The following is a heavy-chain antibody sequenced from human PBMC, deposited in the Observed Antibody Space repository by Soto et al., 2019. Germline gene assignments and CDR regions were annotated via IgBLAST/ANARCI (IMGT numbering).Heavy chain of an antibody. CDR3: ARRRGPFWSGYYSFDY. CDR1: GFTFSSYG. V-gene: IGHV3-33*01. J-gene: IGHJ4*02. Sequence: GGSLSLSCAASGFTFSSYGMHWVRQAPGKGLEWVAVIWYDGSNKYYAESVSGRFTISRENSKNTLYLKMNSLRAEDTAVYYCARRRGPFWSGYYSFDYWGQGTLVTFSS. D-gene: IGHD3-3*01. CDR2: IWYDGSNK.